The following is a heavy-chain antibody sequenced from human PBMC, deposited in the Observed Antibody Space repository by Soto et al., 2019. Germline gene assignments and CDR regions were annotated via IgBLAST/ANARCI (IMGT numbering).Heavy chain of an antibody. Sequence: SVKVSCKASGCTFSTYAISWVRQAPGQGLEWMGVIIPILGTANYAQKFQGRVTITADESTSTAYMYLSSLRSDDTAVYYCARGRVVTAIPYYYYGLDVWGQGPRVTVSS. D-gene: IGHD2-21*02. CDR1: GCTFSTYA. CDR3: ARGRVVTAIPYYYYGLDV. V-gene: IGHV1-69*13. J-gene: IGHJ6*02. CDR2: IIPILGTA.